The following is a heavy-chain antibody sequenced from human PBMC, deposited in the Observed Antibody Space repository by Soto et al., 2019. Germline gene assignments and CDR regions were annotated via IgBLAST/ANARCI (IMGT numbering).Heavy chain of an antibody. V-gene: IGHV3-23*01. CDR2: ISGSGGST. J-gene: IGHJ4*02. D-gene: IGHD2-15*01. CDR3: AKDLLPGYCSGGSCYPFDY. Sequence: GGSLRLSCAASGFTFSSYAMSWVRQAPGKGLEWVSAISGSGGSTYYADSVKGRFTISRDNSKNTLYLQMNSLRAEDTAVYYCAKDLLPGYCSGGSCYPFDYWGQGTLVTVSS. CDR1: GFTFSSYA.